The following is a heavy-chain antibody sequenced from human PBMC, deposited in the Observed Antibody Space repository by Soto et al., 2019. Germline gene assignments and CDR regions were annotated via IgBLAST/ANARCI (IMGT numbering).Heavy chain of an antibody. V-gene: IGHV3-23*01. D-gene: IGHD2-15*01. J-gene: IGHJ4*02. CDR1: GFTFSSYA. Sequence: GGSLRLSCAASGFTFSSYAMSWVRQAPGKGLEWVSAISGSGGSTYYADSVKGRFTISRDNSKNTLYLQMNSLRAEDTAVYYCAKPAARYCSGGSCYEFDYWGQGTLVTVSS. CDR3: AKPAARYCSGGSCYEFDY. CDR2: ISGSGGST.